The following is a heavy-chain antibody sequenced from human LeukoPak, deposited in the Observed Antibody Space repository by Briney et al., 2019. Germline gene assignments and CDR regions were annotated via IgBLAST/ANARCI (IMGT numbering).Heavy chain of an antibody. CDR3: ARDRYDSGGYYSDY. Sequence: GGSLRLSCAASGFTVSSNYMSWVRQAPGKGLEWVSVIYSGGSTYYADSVKGRFTISRDNSKNTLYLQMNSLRAEDTAVYYCARDRYDSGGYYSDYWGQGTLVTVSS. V-gene: IGHV3-53*01. D-gene: IGHD3-22*01. CDR1: GFTVSSNY. CDR2: IYSGGST. J-gene: IGHJ4*02.